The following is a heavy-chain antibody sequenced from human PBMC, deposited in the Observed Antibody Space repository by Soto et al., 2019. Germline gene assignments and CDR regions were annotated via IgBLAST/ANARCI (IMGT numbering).Heavy chain of an antibody. CDR1: GGTFSSYA. D-gene: IGHD3-22*01. CDR2: IIPIFGTA. V-gene: IGHV1-69*13. J-gene: IGHJ6*02. CDR3: ARRARTNYYDSSGYYYYYYYGMDV. Sequence: ASVKVSCKASGGTFSSYAISWVRQAPGQGLEWMGGIIPIFGTANYAQKFQGRVTITADESTSTAYMELSSLRSEDTAVYYCARRARTNYYDSSGYYYYYYYGMDVWGQGTTVTVSS.